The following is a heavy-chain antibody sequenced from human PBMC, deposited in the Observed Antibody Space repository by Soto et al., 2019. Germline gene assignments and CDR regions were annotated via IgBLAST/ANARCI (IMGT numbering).Heavy chain of an antibody. J-gene: IGHJ6*03. Sequence: PGGSLRLSCAAPGFTFSDHYMTWIRQTPGKGLEWVSYISMKSTTTNYADSVNGRFTISRDNAKNTLYLQMNSLRAEDTAVYYCAKEVRGNYYGSGSYYRSLAYYYYMDVWGKRTTVTVS. CDR1: GFTFSDHY. CDR3: AKEVRGNYYGSGSYYRSLAYYYYMDV. D-gene: IGHD3-10*01. V-gene: IGHV3-11*05. CDR2: ISMKSTTT.